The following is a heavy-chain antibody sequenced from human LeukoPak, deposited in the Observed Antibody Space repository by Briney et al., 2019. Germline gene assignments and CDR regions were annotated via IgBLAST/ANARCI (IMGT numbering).Heavy chain of an antibody. V-gene: IGHV3-48*03. Sequence: GSLRLSCAASGFTFSSYEMNWVRQAPGKGLEWVSYILNSGTTTYYADSVKGRFTTSRDNAKKSLYMQMNSLRAEDTGVYYCARDPPDYWGQGILVTVSS. J-gene: IGHJ4*02. CDR3: ARDPPDY. CDR2: ILNSGTTT. CDR1: GFTFSSYE.